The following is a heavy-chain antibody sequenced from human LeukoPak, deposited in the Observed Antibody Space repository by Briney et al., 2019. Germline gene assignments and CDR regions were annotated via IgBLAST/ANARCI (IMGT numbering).Heavy chain of an antibody. D-gene: IGHD2-8*01. CDR2: ISAYNGNT. CDR1: GYTFTSYG. V-gene: IGHV1-18*01. J-gene: IGHJ4*02. CDR3: ARDPSNGPPFDY. Sequence: ASVKVSCKASGYTFTSYGISWVRQAPGQGLEWMGWISAYNGNTNYAQKLQGRVTMTADTSTSTAYMELRSLRSDDTAVYYCARDPSNGPPFDYWGQGTLVTVSS.